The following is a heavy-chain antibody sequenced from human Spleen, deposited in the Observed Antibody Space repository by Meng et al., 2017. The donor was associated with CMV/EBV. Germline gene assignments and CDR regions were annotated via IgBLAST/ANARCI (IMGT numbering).Heavy chain of an antibody. CDR3: AKDHINGYYPY. CDR1: GFSVSRNY. Sequence: SCAASGFSVSRNYMSWVRQAPGKGLEWVSIIYRSGSTYYADSVKGRFIISRDNAKNSLYLQMNSLSAEDTAVYYCAKDHINGYYPYWGQGTLVTVSS. J-gene: IGHJ4*02. CDR2: IYRSGST. D-gene: IGHD3-22*01. V-gene: IGHV3-66*01.